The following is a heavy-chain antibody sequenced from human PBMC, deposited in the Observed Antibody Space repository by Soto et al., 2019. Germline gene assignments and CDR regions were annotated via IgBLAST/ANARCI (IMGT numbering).Heavy chain of an antibody. CDR1: GFTFSSYA. CDR2: ISFDGSNK. D-gene: IGHD4-17*01. CDR3: AKRLKSFDDYDILDY. V-gene: IGHV3-30*18. Sequence: PGGSLRLSCAASGFTFSSYAMHWVRQAPGKGLEWVAIISFDGSNKYYADSVKGRFTISRDNSKNTVYLQMNSLRAEDTAVYYCAKRLKSFDDYDILDYWGQGSLVTVSS. J-gene: IGHJ4*02.